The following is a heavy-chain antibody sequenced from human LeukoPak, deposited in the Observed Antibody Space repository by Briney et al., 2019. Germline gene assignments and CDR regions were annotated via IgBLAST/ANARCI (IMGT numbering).Heavy chain of an antibody. V-gene: IGHV4-31*03. J-gene: IGHJ6*02. Sequence: SETLSLTCTVFGGSISSGGYYWSWIRQHPGKGLEWIGYIYYSGSTYYNPSLKSRVTISVDTSKNQFSLKLSSVTAADTAVYYCARDRPGYYYGMDVWGQGTTVTVSS. CDR2: IYYSGST. CDR1: GGSISSGGYY. CDR3: ARDRPGYYYGMDV. D-gene: IGHD6-6*01.